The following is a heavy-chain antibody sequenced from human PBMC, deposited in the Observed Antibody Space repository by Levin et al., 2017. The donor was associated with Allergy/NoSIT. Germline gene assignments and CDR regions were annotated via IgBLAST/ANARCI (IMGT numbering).Heavy chain of an antibody. V-gene: IGHV1-2*02. CDR1: GYTFTGYY. D-gene: IGHD3-10*01. J-gene: IGHJ5*02. Sequence: ASVKVSCKASGYTFTGYYMHWVRQAPGQGLEWMGWINPNSGGTNYAQKFQGRVTMTRDTSISTAYMELSRLRSDDTAVYYCARDSTYYYGSGSYSANWFDPWGQGTLVTVSS. CDR3: ARDSTYYYGSGSYSANWFDP. CDR2: INPNSGGT.